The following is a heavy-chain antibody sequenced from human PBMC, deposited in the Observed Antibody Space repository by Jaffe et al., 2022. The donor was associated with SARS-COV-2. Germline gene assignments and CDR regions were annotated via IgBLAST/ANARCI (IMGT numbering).Heavy chain of an antibody. Sequence: QVQLQESGPGLVKPSETLSLTCTVSGGSISGSYWSWIRQPPGKGLEWIGYIYYSGSTNYNPSLESRVTMSVDTSKDQFSLRMSPVTAADTAVYYCARVERTTSTAPGHYYYYMDVWGKGTTVTVSS. V-gene: IGHV4-59*01. CDR1: GGSISGSY. J-gene: IGHJ6*03. CDR3: ARVERTTSTAPGHYYYYMDV. CDR2: IYYSGST. D-gene: IGHD2-2*01.